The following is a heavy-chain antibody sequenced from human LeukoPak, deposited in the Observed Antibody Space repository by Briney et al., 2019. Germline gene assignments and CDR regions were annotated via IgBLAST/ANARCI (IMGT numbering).Heavy chain of an antibody. V-gene: IGHV4-39*07. Sequence: GSLRLSCAASGFTFTNDFMTWVRQPPGKGLEWIGSIYYSGSTYYNPSLNSRVTISVDTSKNQFSLKLSSVTAADTAVYYCARLISGSYRLDYWGQGTLVTVSS. CDR2: IYYSGST. D-gene: IGHD1-26*01. CDR1: GFTFTNDFM. J-gene: IGHJ4*02. CDR3: ARLISGSYRLDY.